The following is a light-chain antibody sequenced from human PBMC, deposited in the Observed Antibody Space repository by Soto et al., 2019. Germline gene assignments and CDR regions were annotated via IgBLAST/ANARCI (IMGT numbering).Light chain of an antibody. CDR3: SSYTSSSTVV. Sequence: QSVLTQPASVSGSPGQSITISCTGTSSDVGGYNYVSWYQHHPDKAPKLIIYDVNNRPSGVSSRFSGSKSGNTASLTISGLQAEDETDYYCSSYTSSSTVVFGGGTKLTVL. J-gene: IGLJ3*02. V-gene: IGLV2-14*03. CDR2: DVN. CDR1: SSDVGGYNY.